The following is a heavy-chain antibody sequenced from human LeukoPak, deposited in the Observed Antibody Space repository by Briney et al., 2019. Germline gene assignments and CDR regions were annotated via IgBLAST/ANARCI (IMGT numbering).Heavy chain of an antibody. CDR3: ARDTPPDYYERLAWFDP. CDR1: GYTLTSYA. D-gene: IGHD3-22*01. J-gene: IGHJ5*02. Sequence: ASVKVSCKASGYTLTSYAMHWVRQAPGQRLEWMGWINAGNGNTKYSQKFQGRVTITRDTSASTAYMELSSLRSEDTAVYYCARDTPPDYYERLAWFDPWGQGTLVTVSS. V-gene: IGHV1-3*01. CDR2: INAGNGNT.